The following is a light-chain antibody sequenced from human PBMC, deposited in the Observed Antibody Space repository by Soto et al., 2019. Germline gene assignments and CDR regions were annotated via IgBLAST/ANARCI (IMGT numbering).Light chain of an antibody. Sequence: DIQMTQSPSTLSASVGDRVIITCRASQTISSWLAWYQQKPGKAPNLLIYKASALKSGVPSRFSGSGLGKEFTLTFSSLQPDDFATYYCQQYDNDSWTFGQGTKVEIK. V-gene: IGKV1-5*03. CDR2: KAS. J-gene: IGKJ1*01. CDR3: QQYDNDSWT. CDR1: QTISSW.